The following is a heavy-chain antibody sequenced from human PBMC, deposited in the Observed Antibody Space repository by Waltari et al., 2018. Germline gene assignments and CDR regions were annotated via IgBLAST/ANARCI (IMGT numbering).Heavy chain of an antibody. V-gene: IGHV2-5*01. D-gene: IGHD2-21*02. Sequence: QITLKESGPALVQPTQTLTLPCTFSGFSLSTAGVGVGWILQPPGKALEGLALSYWNSDWRYSPSLESRLTVTKDTSKNQVVLTLTNMDAVDTATYYCAHSRGTSWVTDRPLDYWGQGALVTVSS. CDR2: SYWNSDW. CDR3: AHSRGTSWVTDRPLDY. J-gene: IGHJ4*02. CDR1: GFSLSTAGVG.